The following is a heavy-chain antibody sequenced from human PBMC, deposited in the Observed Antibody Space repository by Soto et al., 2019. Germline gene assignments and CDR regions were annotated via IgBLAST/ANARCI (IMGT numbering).Heavy chain of an antibody. J-gene: IGHJ5*02. Sequence: TLFLTCTVSGGSISSGDYYWSWIRQPRGKGLEWIGYIYYSGSTYYNPSLKSRVTISVDTSKNQFSLKLSSVTAADTAVYYCARDIVVVPAAEPDWYDPWGPGTLVTVSS. CDR1: GGSISSGDYY. V-gene: IGHV4-30-4*01. D-gene: IGHD2-2*01. CDR2: IYYSGST. CDR3: ARDIVVVPAAEPDWYDP.